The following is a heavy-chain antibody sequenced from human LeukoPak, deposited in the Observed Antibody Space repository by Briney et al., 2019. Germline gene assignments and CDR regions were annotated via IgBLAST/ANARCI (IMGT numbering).Heavy chain of an antibody. CDR1: GDSITSYY. D-gene: IGHD1-26*01. CDR3: ARHGRERATRNQGDAFDI. V-gene: IGHV4-59*08. J-gene: IGHJ3*02. Sequence: KPSETLSLTCSVFGDSITSYYWSWIRQPPGKELEWLGSIDVSGGTNYNPSLHSRVTISVDTSKNQVSLKMSSVPAADTAVYYCARHGRERATRNQGDAFDIWGQGAMVIVSS. CDR2: IDVSGGT.